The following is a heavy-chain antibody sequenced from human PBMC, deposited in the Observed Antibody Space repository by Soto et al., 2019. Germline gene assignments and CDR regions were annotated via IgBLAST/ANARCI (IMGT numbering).Heavy chain of an antibody. V-gene: IGHV2-5*02. CDR2: IYWDDDK. Sequence: QITLNESGPTQVKPRQTLTLTCTFSGFSLTTSGVGVGWIRQSPGKAPEWLALIYWDDDKRYSPSLKSRLTITNDTSRNQVVLTMADLDPADTGTYYCAHRVRRTVFGLVTTTAIYFDFWGQGTPVAVSS. J-gene: IGHJ4*02. D-gene: IGHD3-3*01. CDR1: GFSLTTSGVG. CDR3: AHRVRRTVFGLVTTTAIYFDF.